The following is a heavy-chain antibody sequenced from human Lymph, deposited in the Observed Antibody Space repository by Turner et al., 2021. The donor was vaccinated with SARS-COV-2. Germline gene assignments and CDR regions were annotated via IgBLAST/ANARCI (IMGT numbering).Heavy chain of an antibody. Sequence: QVQRVQPGAEGKKPGASVKVSCMASGYTFTRYDINWVRQATGQGLEWMGWMDPNSGNTGYAQKFQGRVTMTRNTSISTAYMELSSLRSEDTAVYYCARAAQLTVWFDPWGQGTLVTVSS. CDR3: ARAAQLTVWFDP. V-gene: IGHV1-8*01. CDR2: MDPNSGNT. J-gene: IGHJ5*02. CDR1: GYTFTRYD. D-gene: IGHD3-9*01.